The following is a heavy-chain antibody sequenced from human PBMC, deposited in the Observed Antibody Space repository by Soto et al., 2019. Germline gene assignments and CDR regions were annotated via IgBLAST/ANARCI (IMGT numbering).Heavy chain of an antibody. CDR2: ISGSGGST. J-gene: IGHJ4*02. CDR3: AKDRSYIRVGAKDY. V-gene: IGHV3-23*01. CDR1: GFTFISYA. D-gene: IGHD1-26*01. Sequence: GGSLRVSCAASGFTFISYAMSWVRQAPGKGLEWVSAISGSGGSTYYADSVKGRFTISRDNSKNTLYLQMNSLRAEDTAVYYCAKDRSYIRVGAKDYWGQGTLVTVSS.